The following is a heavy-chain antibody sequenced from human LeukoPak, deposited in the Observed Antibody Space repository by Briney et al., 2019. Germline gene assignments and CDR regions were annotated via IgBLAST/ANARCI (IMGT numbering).Heavy chain of an antibody. V-gene: IGHV3-74*01. Sequence: GGSLRLSCAASGFTFSSYWMHWARQAPGKGLVWVSRINSDGSSTRYADSVKGRFTISRDNAKNTLYLQMNSLRAEDTAVYYCASSSTSCYSCYYYGMDVWGQGTMVTVSS. D-gene: IGHD2-2*02. CDR2: INSDGSST. CDR3: ASSSTSCYSCYYYGMDV. J-gene: IGHJ6*02. CDR1: GFTFSSYW.